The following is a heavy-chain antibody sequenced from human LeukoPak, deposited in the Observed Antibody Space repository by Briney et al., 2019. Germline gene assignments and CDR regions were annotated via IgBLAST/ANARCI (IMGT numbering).Heavy chain of an antibody. D-gene: IGHD1-26*01. CDR3: AKVGATRSYI. Sequence: GGSLRLSCAASGFTFSSYGMHWVRQAPGKGLELVAFIRYDGSNKYYADSVKGRFTISRDNSKNTLYLQMNSLRAEDTAVYYCAKVGATRSYIWGQGTMVTVSS. CDR2: IRYDGSNK. V-gene: IGHV3-30*02. CDR1: GFTFSSYG. J-gene: IGHJ3*02.